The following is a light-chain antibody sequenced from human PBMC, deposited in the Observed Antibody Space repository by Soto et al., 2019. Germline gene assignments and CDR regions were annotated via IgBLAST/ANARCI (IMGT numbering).Light chain of an antibody. CDR1: SSDVGSYNL. CDR2: EVR. V-gene: IGLV2-23*02. CDR3: CSYVGSSIWV. J-gene: IGLJ3*02. Sequence: QSALTQPASVSGSPGQSITISCTGTSSDVGSYNLVSWYQQHPGKAPKLMIYEVRKRPSGVSNRFSGSKSCNTASLTISGLQAEYEADSYCCSYVGSSIWVFRGGTELTVL.